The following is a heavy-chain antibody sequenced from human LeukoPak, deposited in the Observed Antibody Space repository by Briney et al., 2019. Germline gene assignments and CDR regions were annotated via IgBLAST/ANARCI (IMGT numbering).Heavy chain of an antibody. J-gene: IGHJ4*02. Sequence: GGSLRLSCAASGFTFSNYAMSWVRQAPGKGLEWVSAISDSGAGTYYADSVKGRFTISRDNSKNTLYLQMNSLRAEDTAVYYCAKKALWRFDYWGQGTLVTVSS. V-gene: IGHV3-23*01. CDR1: GFTFSNYA. D-gene: IGHD3-10*01. CDR3: AKKALWRFDY. CDR2: ISDSGAGT.